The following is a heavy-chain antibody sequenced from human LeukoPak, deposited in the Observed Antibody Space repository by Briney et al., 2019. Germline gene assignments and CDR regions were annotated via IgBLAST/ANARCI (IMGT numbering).Heavy chain of an antibody. CDR2: IIPIFGTP. Sequence: SVKVSCKASGGTFSSYAISWVRQAPGQGLEWMGGIIPIFGTPNYAQKFQGRVTITADESTSTAYMELSSLRSEDTAVYYCARSAGWSYGAFDIWGQGIMVTVSS. D-gene: IGHD1-26*01. J-gene: IGHJ3*02. V-gene: IGHV1-69*13. CDR1: GGTFSSYA. CDR3: ARSAGWSYGAFDI.